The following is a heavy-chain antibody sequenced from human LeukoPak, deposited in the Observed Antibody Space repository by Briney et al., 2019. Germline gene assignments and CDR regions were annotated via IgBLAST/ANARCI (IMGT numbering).Heavy chain of an antibody. CDR2: ISSSGSTI. CDR3: ARDHSPCHYDFWSGYSLSLYSDAFDI. D-gene: IGHD3-3*01. Sequence: GGSLRLSCAASGFTFSDYYMSWIRQAPGKGLEWVSYISSSGSTIYYADSVKGRFTISRDNAKNSLYLQMNSLRAEDTAVYYCARDHSPCHYDFWSGYSLSLYSDAFDIWGQGTMVTVSS. J-gene: IGHJ3*02. V-gene: IGHV3-11*04. CDR1: GFTFSDYY.